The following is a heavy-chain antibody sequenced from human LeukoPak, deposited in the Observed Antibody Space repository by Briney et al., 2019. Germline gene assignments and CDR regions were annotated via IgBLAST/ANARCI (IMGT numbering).Heavy chain of an antibody. CDR1: GFTFSSYG. CDR3: AKNGDRGAYCSGGTCYPYYYYYMDV. J-gene: IGHJ6*03. CDR2: ISSSGGRT. V-gene: IGHV3-23*01. D-gene: IGHD2-15*01. Sequence: GGSLRLSCAASGFTFSSYGMSWVRQAPGKGLEWVSAISSSGGRTDNADSVKGHFTISRDNSKNTVYLQMNSLSAEDTAVYYCAKNGDRGAYCSGGTCYPYYYYYMDVWGKGTTVTISS.